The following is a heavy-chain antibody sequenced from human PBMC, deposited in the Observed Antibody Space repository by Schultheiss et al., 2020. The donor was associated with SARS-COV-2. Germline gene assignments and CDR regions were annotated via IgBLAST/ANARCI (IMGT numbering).Heavy chain of an antibody. CDR1: GGSISSYY. D-gene: IGHD1-1*01. J-gene: IGHJ4*02. CDR3: ARSRMRTYYFDT. Sequence: TLSLTCTVSGGSISSYYWSWIRQPAGKGLEWIANVFYDGSANYNPSLKSRATISVETAKNQFSLRLTSVTAADTAVYYCARSRMRTYYFDTWGQGTQVTVSS. V-gene: IGHV4-59*01. CDR2: VFYDGSA.